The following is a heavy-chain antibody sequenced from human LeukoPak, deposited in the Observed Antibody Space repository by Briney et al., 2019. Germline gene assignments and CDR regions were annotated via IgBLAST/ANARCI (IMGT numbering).Heavy chain of an antibody. CDR1: GGTFSSYA. D-gene: IGHD2-2*01. J-gene: IGHJ6*02. CDR3: ARVCSSTSCSYYYYGMDV. Sequence: SVKVSCKASGGTFSSYAISWVRQAPGHGLEWMGGIIPIFGTANYAQKFQDRVTITADESTSTAYMELSSLRSEDTAVYYCARVCSSTSCSYYYYGMDVWGQGTTVTVSS. CDR2: IIPIFGTA. V-gene: IGHV1-69*13.